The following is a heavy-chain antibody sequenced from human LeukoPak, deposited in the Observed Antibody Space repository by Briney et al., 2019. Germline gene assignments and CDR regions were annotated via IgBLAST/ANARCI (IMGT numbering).Heavy chain of an antibody. Sequence: SQTLSLTCTVSGGSISSGSYYWSWIRQPPGKRLEWIGYIYYSGSTNYNPSLKSRVTISVDTSKKQFSLKLSSVTAADTAVYYCVRGPTERDTFDIWGQGTMVTVSS. J-gene: IGHJ3*02. V-gene: IGHV4-61*01. CDR2: IYYSGST. CDR3: VRGPTERDTFDI. CDR1: GGSISSGSYY.